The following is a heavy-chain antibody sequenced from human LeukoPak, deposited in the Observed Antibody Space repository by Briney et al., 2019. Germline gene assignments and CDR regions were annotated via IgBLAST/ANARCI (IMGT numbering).Heavy chain of an antibody. CDR3: ARDWATGYNWFDP. V-gene: IGHV1-18*01. J-gene: IGHJ5*02. CDR2: ISADSGDT. CDR1: GYTFTRYG. D-gene: IGHD5-12*01. Sequence: ALVKVSCKASGYTFTRYGISWVRQAPGQGLEWMGWISADSGDTRYAQNLQGRVTMTTDTSTHTAYMELRSLRSDDTAVYYCARDWATGYNWFDPWGQGTLVIVSS.